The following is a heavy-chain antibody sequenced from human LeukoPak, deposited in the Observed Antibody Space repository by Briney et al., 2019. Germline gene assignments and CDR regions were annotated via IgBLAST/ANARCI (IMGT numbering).Heavy chain of an antibody. V-gene: IGHV4-39*02. CDR2: IYYGGST. Sequence: SETLSLTCTVSGGSISSSSCHWGWIRQSPGKGLGWIGNIYYGGSTYYNPSLQSRVTISVDTSKNQFSLKLGSVTAADTAAYYCARDRIVGVERPVDVWGQGTTVTVSS. D-gene: IGHD1-26*01. CDR1: GGSISSSSCH. CDR3: ARDRIVGVERPVDV. J-gene: IGHJ6*02.